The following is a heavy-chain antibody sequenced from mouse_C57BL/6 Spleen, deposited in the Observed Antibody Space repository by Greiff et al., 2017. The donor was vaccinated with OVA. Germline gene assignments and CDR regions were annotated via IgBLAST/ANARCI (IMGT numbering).Heavy chain of an antibody. CDR2: IDPEDGET. D-gene: IGHD1-1*01. CDR1: GFNIKDYY. CDR3: ARRFTTVVDWYFDV. V-gene: IGHV14-2*01. Sequence: VQLQQSGAELVKPGASVKLSCTASGFNIKDYYMHWVKQRTEQGLEWIGRIDPEDGETKYAPKVQGKATITADTSSNTASLELSSRISEYTAVSYFARRFTTVVDWYFDVWGTGTTVTVSS. J-gene: IGHJ1*03.